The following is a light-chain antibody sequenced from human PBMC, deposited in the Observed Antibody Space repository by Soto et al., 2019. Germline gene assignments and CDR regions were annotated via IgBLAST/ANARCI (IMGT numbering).Light chain of an antibody. Sequence: QSALTQSASVSGSPGQSITISCTGLSSDVGSYSFVSWYQQYPGKAPKLMIYDGSKRSSGVDNLFSGSKSGNTASLTISGLQAEDEADYYCCSYASSSVVFGGGTKLTVL. CDR3: CSYASSSVV. V-gene: IGLV2-23*01. CDR1: SSDVGSYSF. J-gene: IGLJ2*01. CDR2: DGS.